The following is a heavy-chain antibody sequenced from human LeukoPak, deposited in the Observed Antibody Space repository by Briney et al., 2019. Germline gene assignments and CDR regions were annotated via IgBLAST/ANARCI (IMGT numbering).Heavy chain of an antibody. CDR3: AGGGSYYDSSGHDAFDI. D-gene: IGHD3-22*01. J-gene: IGHJ3*02. CDR1: GGSISSYY. CDR2: IYTSGST. Sequence: SETLSLTCTVSGGSISSYYWSWIRQPAGKGLEWIGRIYTSGSTYYNPSLKSRVTISVDTSKNQFSLKLSSVTAADTAVYYCAGGGSYYDSSGHDAFDIWGQGTMVTVSS. V-gene: IGHV4-4*07.